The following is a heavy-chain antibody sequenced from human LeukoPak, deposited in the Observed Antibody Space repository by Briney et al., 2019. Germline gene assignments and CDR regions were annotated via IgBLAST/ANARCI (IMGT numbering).Heavy chain of an antibody. CDR1: GFTFSSYG. V-gene: IGHV3-33*01. Sequence: PGGSLRLSCAASGFTFSSYGTHWVRQAPDKGLEWVALIWYDGTNKFYADSVKGRFTISRDNSKNTLYLQINSLRAEDTAVYYCARDPEGGNVRYFQHWGQGTLVTVSS. CDR2: IWYDGTNK. D-gene: IGHD4-23*01. CDR3: ARDPEGGNVRYFQH. J-gene: IGHJ1*01.